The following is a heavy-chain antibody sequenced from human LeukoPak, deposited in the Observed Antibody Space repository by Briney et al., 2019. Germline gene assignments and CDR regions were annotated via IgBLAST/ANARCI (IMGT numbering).Heavy chain of an antibody. CDR3: ARDHFRPPGDYGMDV. D-gene: IGHD3-3*02. CDR1: GGSISSGGYY. Sequence: PSQTLSLTCTVSGGSISSGGYYWSWIRQPPGKGLEWIGYIYHSGSTYYNPSLKSRVTISVDTSKNQFSLKLSSVTAADTAVYYCARDHFRPPGDYGMDVWGQGTTVTVSS. V-gene: IGHV4-30-2*01. J-gene: IGHJ6*02. CDR2: IYHSGST.